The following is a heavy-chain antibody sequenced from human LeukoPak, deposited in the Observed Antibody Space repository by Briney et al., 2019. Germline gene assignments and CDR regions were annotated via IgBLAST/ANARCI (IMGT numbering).Heavy chain of an antibody. CDR3: ARGKYSYGYHAY. D-gene: IGHD5-18*01. Sequence: PSQTLSLTCTVSGGSISSGDYYWSRIRQPPGKGLEWIGYIYYSGSTYYNSSLKSRVTISLDTSKNQFSLKLSSVTATDTAVYYCARGKYSYGYHAYWGQGTLVTVSS. V-gene: IGHV4-30-4*01. J-gene: IGHJ4*02. CDR1: GGSISSGDYY. CDR2: IYYSGST.